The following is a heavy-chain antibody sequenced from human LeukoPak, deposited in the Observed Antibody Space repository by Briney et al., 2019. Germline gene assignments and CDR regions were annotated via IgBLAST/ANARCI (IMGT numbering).Heavy chain of an antibody. J-gene: IGHJ4*02. V-gene: IGHV1-69*13. CDR2: ITPIFATP. D-gene: IGHD2-2*02. CDR3: ATWAGYCRITNCYSAFDY. Sequence: GASVKVSCKASGGTFSNYAISWVRQAPGQGLEWVGGITPIFATPSYAQKFQGRVTITADESTSTAYMELSGLRSEDTAVHYCATWAGYCRITNCYSAFDYWGQGTLVTVSS. CDR1: GGTFSNYA.